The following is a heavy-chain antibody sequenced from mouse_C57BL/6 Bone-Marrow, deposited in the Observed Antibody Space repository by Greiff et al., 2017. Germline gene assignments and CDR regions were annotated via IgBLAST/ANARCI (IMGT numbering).Heavy chain of an antibody. CDR2: INSNGGST. CDR3: ARHAYYAMDY. V-gene: IGHV5-2*01. CDR1: EYEFPSHD. Sequence: EVQLVESGGGLVQPGESLKLSCESNEYEFPSHDMSWVRQTPDKRLELVAAINSNGGSTYYPDTLERRFIISRDNTKKTLYLQMSRLRSEDTAWYYCARHAYYAMDYWGQGTSGTVSS. J-gene: IGHJ4*01.